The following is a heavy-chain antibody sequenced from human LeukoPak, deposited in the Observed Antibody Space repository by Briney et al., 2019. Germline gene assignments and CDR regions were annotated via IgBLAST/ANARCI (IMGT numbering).Heavy chain of an antibody. CDR1: GGSISSGDYY. Sequence: SETLSLTCTVSGGSISSGDYYWSWIRQPPGKGLEWIGYIYYSGSTYYNPSLKSRVTISVDTSKNQFSLKLSSVTAADTAVFYCARLDGGNFGLYGMDVWGQGTTVTVSS. CDR2: IYYSGST. J-gene: IGHJ6*02. CDR3: ARLDGGNFGLYGMDV. V-gene: IGHV4-30-4*01. D-gene: IGHD4-23*01.